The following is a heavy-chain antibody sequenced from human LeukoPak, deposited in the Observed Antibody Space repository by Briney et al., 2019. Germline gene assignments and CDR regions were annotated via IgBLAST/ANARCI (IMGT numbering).Heavy chain of an antibody. CDR3: AKDDGSGYYSGAFDI. CDR1: GFTFSSYA. CDR2: ISGSGGST. D-gene: IGHD3-22*01. Sequence: GGSLRLSCAASGFTFSSYAMSWVRQAPGKGLEWVSAISGSGGSTYYADSVKGRFTISRDNSKNTLYLQMNSLRAEDTVVYYCAKDDGSGYYSGAFDIWGQGTMVTVSS. J-gene: IGHJ3*02. V-gene: IGHV3-23*01.